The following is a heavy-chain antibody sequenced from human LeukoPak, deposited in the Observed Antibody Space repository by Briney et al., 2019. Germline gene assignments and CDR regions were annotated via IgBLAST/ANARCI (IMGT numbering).Heavy chain of an antibody. J-gene: IGHJ5*02. CDR1: GLTFRTYG. D-gene: IGHD3-22*01. CDR3: ARSSVYYYENRGPSNWFDT. Sequence: PGGSLRLSCLASGLTFRTYGMSWVRQAPGKGLEWVSVISGSGGSTYYADFVKGRFTISRDNSKNTLYLEMNGLRAEDTAVYYCARSSVYYYENRGPSNWFDTWGQGTLVTVSS. V-gene: IGHV3-23*01. CDR2: ISGSGGST.